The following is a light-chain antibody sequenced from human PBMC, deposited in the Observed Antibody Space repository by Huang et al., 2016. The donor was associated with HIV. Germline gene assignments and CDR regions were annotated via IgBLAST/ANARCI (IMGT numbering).Light chain of an antibody. CDR1: QSVSIN. J-gene: IGKJ2*03. V-gene: IGKV3-15*01. Sequence: EIVMTQSPATLSGSPGERATLSCRASQSVSINLAWYQQKPGQAPRLLIYGASTRATGIPAKSSGTGSGTEFTLTISSLQSEDFAVYYCQQYNNWPTSFGQGTKLEIK. CDR3: QQYNNWPTS. CDR2: GAS.